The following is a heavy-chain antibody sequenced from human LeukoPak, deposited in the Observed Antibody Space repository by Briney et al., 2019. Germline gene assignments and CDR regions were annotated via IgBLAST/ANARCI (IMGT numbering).Heavy chain of an antibody. CDR3: ASSRGYSDYDSDY. V-gene: IGHV3-30*04. CDR1: GFTFVTYA. D-gene: IGHD5-12*01. CDR2: ISDDGSNK. Sequence: GGSLRLSCAASGFTFVTYAMHWVRQAPGKGLEWVAVISDDGSNKYYADSVKGRFTISRDNSKNTLYLQMNSLRPEDAAVYFCASSRGYSDYDSDYWGQGTLVTVSS. J-gene: IGHJ4*02.